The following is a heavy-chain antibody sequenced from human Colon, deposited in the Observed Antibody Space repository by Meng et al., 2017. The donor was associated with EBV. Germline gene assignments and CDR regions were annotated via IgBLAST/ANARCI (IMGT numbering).Heavy chain of an antibody. CDR3: ARDRKHYGERGWFDP. J-gene: IGHJ5*02. V-gene: IGHV4-30-4*01. Sequence: QGRLKASGPGLVPPSQTLSLTCTAPGGSISSGDYYWSWIRQPPGKGLEWIGYIYYSGSTYSNASLKSRVTISIDRSKNQFSLKLSSVTAADTAVYYCARDRKHYGERGWFDPWGQGTLVTVSS. CDR2: IYYSGST. D-gene: IGHD4-17*01. CDR1: GGSISSGDYY.